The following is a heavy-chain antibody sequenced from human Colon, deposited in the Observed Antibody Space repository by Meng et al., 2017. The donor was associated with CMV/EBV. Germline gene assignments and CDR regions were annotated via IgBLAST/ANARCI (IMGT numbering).Heavy chain of an antibody. V-gene: IGHV1-69*02. CDR1: GGTFSSYT. J-gene: IGHJ3*02. Sequence: SVKVSCKASGGTFSSYTISWVRQAPGQGLEWMGRIIPILGIANYAQKFQGRVTITTDESTSTAYMELSSLRSEDTAVYYCVVVPAAIGPLGAFDIWGQGTMVTVSS. CDR3: VVVPAAIGPLGAFDI. D-gene: IGHD2-2*01. CDR2: IIPILGIA.